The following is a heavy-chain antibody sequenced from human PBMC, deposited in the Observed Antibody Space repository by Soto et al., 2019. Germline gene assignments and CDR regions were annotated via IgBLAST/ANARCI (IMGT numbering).Heavy chain of an antibody. CDR1: GFTFSSYG. V-gene: IGHV3-30*18. Sequence: QVQLVESGGGVVQPGRSLRLSCAASGFTFSSYGMHWVRQAPGKGLEWVAVISYDGSNKYYADSVKGRFTISRDNSKNTLYLQMNSLRAEDTAVYYCAKDGIAVAGTADFQNWGQGTLVNVSS. D-gene: IGHD6-19*01. CDR2: ISYDGSNK. CDR3: AKDGIAVAGTADFQN. J-gene: IGHJ1*01.